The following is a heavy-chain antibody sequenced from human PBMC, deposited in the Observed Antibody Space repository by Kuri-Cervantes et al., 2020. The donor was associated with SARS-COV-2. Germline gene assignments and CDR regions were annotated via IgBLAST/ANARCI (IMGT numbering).Heavy chain of an antibody. Sequence: ASVKISCKASGYTFTGYYMHWVRQAPGQGLECVGWSNPNSGGTTYAQKFPGRVTMTRDTSTSTVYMELGSLRSEDTAVYYCAREDRAAAATFDYWGQGTLVTVSS. CDR2: SNPNSGGT. CDR1: GYTFTGYY. J-gene: IGHJ4*02. D-gene: IGHD2-2*01. V-gene: IGHV1-2*02. CDR3: AREDRAAAATFDY.